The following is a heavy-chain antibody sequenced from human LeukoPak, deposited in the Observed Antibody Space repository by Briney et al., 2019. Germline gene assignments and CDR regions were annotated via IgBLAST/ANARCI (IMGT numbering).Heavy chain of an antibody. V-gene: IGHV1-24*01. Sequence: ASVKVSCTVSGDTLSELTMHWVRQAPGKGLEWMGGFDPGAGEILYAPQFQGRVTMTEDTSTDTAYMELTSLRSEASGVYFCAAGGIYSLLDYWGQGTLVTVSS. D-gene: IGHD2-21*01. CDR2: FDPGAGEI. CDR1: GDTLSELT. J-gene: IGHJ4*02. CDR3: AAGGIYSLLDY.